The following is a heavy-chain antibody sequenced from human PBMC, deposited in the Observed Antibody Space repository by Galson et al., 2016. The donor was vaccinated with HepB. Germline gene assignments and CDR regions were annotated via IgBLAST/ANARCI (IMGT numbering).Heavy chain of an antibody. CDR3: AIDSYYDSCGWGINFNY. CDR2: IKSNTHGGTT. Sequence: SLRLSCAASGLTFSNAWLSWVRQAPGKGLEWVSRIKSNTHGGTTDYAAPVKGRFTMSRDDSRTTLYLQMNSLNTEDTAVYYCAIDSYYDSCGWGINFNYWGQGTLVTVSS. J-gene: IGHJ4*02. V-gene: IGHV3-15*01. CDR1: GLTFSNAW. D-gene: IGHD3-22*01.